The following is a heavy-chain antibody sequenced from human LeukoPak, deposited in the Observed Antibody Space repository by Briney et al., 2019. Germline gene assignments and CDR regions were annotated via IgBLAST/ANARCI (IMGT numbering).Heavy chain of an antibody. CDR1: GGSFSGYY. V-gene: IGHV4-34*01. Sequence: SETLSLTCAVYGGSFSGYYWSWIRQPPGKGLEWIGEINHSGSTNYNPSLKSRVTISVDTSKNQFSLKLSSVTAADTAVYYCARRPLHDSSGWYYFDYWGQGTLVTVSS. CDR3: ARRPLHDSSGWYYFDY. D-gene: IGHD6-19*01. J-gene: IGHJ4*02. CDR2: INHSGST.